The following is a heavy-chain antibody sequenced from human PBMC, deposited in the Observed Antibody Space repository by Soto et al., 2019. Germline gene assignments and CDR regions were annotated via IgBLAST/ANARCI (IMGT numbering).Heavy chain of an antibody. CDR2: IYYNGRT. J-gene: IGHJ4*02. V-gene: IGHV4-61*01. CDR3: ARASYDDNSGSAH. CDR1: GGSVSRGSDY. Sequence: SETLSLTCTVSGGSVSRGSDYWSWIRQPPGKGLEWIGYIYYNGRTNYNPSLKSRATISEDSSKNQFSLKLSSVTAADTALYYCARASYDDNSGSAHWGQGTLVTVSS. D-gene: IGHD3-22*01.